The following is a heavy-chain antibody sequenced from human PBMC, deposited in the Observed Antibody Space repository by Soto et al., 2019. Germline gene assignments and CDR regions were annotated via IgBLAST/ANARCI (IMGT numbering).Heavy chain of an antibody. D-gene: IGHD6-13*01. CDR2: ISHDGSVT. Sequence: QVQMVESGGGVVQPGTSLRLSCATSEFTFSTSGMHWVRQAPGKGLEWVAMISHDGSVTYYTESVQGRFTISRDTPKNTLYLQMNSLRDEATAIYYCAKDWGSSGWYNWFDPWGQGTRVTVS. CDR1: EFTFSTSG. J-gene: IGHJ5*02. V-gene: IGHV3-30*18. CDR3: AKDWGSSGWYNWFDP.